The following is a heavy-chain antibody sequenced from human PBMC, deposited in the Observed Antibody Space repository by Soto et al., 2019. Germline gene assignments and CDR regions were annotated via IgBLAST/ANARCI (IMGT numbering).Heavy chain of an antibody. CDR1: GYIFTNYY. D-gene: IGHD6-19*01. J-gene: IGHJ4*01. CDR2: INIHNGET. Sequence: QVQLVQSGAEVEKPGASVKVSCKASGYIFTNYYLHWVRQAPGEGLEWMGMINIHNGETGYAQNFRGRVTMTRDTSTSTAYMELTSLKSEDTAIYYCAREPPGAVDGFDYWGHGTLVTVSS. V-gene: IGHV1-46*01. CDR3: AREPPGAVDGFDY.